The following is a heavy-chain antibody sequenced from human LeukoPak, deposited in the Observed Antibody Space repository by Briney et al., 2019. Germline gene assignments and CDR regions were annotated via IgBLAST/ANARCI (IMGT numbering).Heavy chain of an antibody. D-gene: IGHD6-19*01. CDR2: ISGGGGST. J-gene: IGHJ4*02. CDR3: AKDRGIAVAGRGFDF. V-gene: IGHV3-23*01. Sequence: GGSLRLSCAASGFTFSSYAMSWVRQAPGKGLEWVSAISGGGGSTYYADSVKGRFTISRDNSKNTLYLKINSLRAEDTAVYFCAKDRGIAVAGRGFDFWGQGTLVTVSS. CDR1: GFTFSSYA.